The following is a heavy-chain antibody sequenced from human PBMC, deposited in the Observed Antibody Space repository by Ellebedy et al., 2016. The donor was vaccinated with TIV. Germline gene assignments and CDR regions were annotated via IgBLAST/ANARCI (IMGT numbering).Heavy chain of an antibody. V-gene: IGHV3-30*15. J-gene: IGHJ4*02. D-gene: IGHD4-17*01. CDR1: GFTFSHST. CDR2: ISYDGSNR. Sequence: GESLKISCAASGFTFSHSTMHWVRPAPGKGLEWVAMISYDGSNRYYADSVKGRFTISRDNSKNTLFMQMSSLGVDDTAVYFCARETGLRADYGGLGTLVTVSS. CDR3: ARETGLRADY.